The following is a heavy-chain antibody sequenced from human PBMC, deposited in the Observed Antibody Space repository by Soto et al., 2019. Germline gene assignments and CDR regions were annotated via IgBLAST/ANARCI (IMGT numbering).Heavy chain of an antibody. CDR3: TTDPLNVDIVAPTLKRSDY. Sequence: EVQLVESGGGLVKPGGSLRLSCAASGFTFSNAWMSWVRQAPGKGLEWVGRIKSKTDGGTTDYAATVKGRFTISRDDSKNTLYLQMNSLKTEDTAVYYCTTDPLNVDIVAPTLKRSDYWGQGTLVTVSS. J-gene: IGHJ4*02. CDR2: IKSKTDGGTT. CDR1: GFTFSNAW. V-gene: IGHV3-15*01. D-gene: IGHD5-12*01.